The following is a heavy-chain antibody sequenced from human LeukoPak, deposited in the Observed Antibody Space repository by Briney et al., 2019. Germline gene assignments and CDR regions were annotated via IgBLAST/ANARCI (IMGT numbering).Heavy chain of an antibody. CDR2: ISGSGGST. CDR1: GFTFSSYA. CDR3: AKDIVVVPAAIRDVYYYYGMDV. V-gene: IGHV3-23*01. D-gene: IGHD2-2*01. Sequence: GGSLRLSCAASGFTFSSYAMSWVRQAPGKGLEWVSAISGSGGSTYYADSVKGRFTISDNSKNTLYLQMNSLRAEDTAVYYCAKDIVVVPAAIRDVYYYYGMDVWGQGTTVTVS. J-gene: IGHJ6*02.